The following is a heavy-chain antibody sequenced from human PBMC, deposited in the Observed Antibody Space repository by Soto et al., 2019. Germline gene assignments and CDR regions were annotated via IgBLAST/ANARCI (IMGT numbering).Heavy chain of an antibody. CDR3: ARGVTAGVDY. J-gene: IGHJ4*02. CDR2: REPSSGKT. V-gene: IGHV1-8*01. D-gene: IGHD3-10*01. Sequence: ASVKVSCKASGYSFTSLDINWVRQTTGQGLEWMGWREPSSGKTGYAQRFQDRVTMTRDTSINTAYMELRSLTSDDTAFYYCARGVTAGVDYWGQGTLVTVSS. CDR1: GYSFTSLD.